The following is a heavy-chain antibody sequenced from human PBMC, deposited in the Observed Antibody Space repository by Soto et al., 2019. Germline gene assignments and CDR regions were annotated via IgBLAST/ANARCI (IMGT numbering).Heavy chain of an antibody. CDR2: IIPILGIA. J-gene: IGHJ6*02. D-gene: IGHD3-22*01. Sequence: SVKVSCKASGYTFTSYYMNWVRQAPGQGLEWMGRIIPILGIANYAQKFQGRVTITADKSTSTAYMELSSLRSEDTAVYYCARENDSSGYYYAGSYYYYGMDVWGQGTTVTVSS. CDR1: GYTFTSYY. CDR3: ARENDSSGYYYAGSYYYYGMDV. V-gene: IGHV1-69*04.